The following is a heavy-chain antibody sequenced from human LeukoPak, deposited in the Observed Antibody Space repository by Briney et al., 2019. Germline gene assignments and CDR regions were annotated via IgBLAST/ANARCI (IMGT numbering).Heavy chain of an antibody. D-gene: IGHD1-26*01. CDR2: IKQDGSEK. CDR3: AKNPSWGSYTYYMDV. Sequence: GGSQRLSCEASGFTSISYWMSWVRQAPGKGLEWVANIKQDGSEKYYVDSVKGRFTISRDNSKNTLYLQMNSLRAEDTAVYYCAKNPSWGSYTYYMDVWGKGTTVTISS. J-gene: IGHJ6*03. V-gene: IGHV3-7*01. CDR1: GFTSISYW.